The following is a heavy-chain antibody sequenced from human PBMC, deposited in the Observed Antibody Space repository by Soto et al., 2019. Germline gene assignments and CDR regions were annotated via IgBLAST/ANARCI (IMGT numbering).Heavy chain of an antibody. V-gene: IGHV2-26*01. Sequence: HVTLKESGPVLVKPTETLTLTCTVSGFSLSNGKVGVSWIRQPPGKALEWLAHIFSNDEKSYRTSLKSRLTISEDTSKSKVVLTMTNVDPVDTATYYCARILFGRSVAGGYFYTDVWGKGTTVTVSS. CDR2: IFSNDEK. CDR3: ARILFGRSVAGGYFYTDV. J-gene: IGHJ6*03. CDR1: GFSLSNGKVG. D-gene: IGHD6-19*01.